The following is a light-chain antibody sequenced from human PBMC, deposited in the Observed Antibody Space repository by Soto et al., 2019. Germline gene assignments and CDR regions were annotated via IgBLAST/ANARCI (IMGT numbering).Light chain of an antibody. V-gene: IGLV2-23*02. J-gene: IGLJ2*01. CDR2: EVS. Sequence: QSVLTQPASVSGSPGQSITISCTGTSSDVGSYNLVSWYQQHPGKAPKLMIYEVSKRPSGVSNRFSGSKSGNTASLTISGLQAEDEADYYCCSYAGSSTLFGGGTQLTGL. CDR1: SSDVGSYNL. CDR3: CSYAGSSTL.